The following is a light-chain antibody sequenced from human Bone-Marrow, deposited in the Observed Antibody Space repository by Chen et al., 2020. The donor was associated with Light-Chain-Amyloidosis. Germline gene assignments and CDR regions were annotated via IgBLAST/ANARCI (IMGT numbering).Light chain of an antibody. CDR1: NSNLGSNF. J-gene: IGLJ1*01. Sequence: SVLTKQPSASGTPGQRVTISCSVINSNLGSNFVYWYQQLPGPAPNLFIYRNDQRPSGVPDRFAGYKSGTSASLAISGLRSENESDYYYAAWDDSRSGFYVFGTGTKVTVL. CDR3: AAWDDSRSGFYV. CDR2: RND. V-gene: IGLV1-47*01.